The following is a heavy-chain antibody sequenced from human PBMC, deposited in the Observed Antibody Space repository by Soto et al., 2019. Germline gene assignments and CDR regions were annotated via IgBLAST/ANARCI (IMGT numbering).Heavy chain of an antibody. CDR1: GGSISSYC. Sequence: SETLSLTCTVSGGSISSYCWSWIRQPPGKGLEWIGNIYYSGSTNYNPSLKSRVTISVDTSKNQFSLKLSSVTAADTAVYYCARERYYGMDVWGQGTTVTVSS. V-gene: IGHV4-59*01. CDR2: IYYSGST. CDR3: ARERYYGMDV. J-gene: IGHJ6*02.